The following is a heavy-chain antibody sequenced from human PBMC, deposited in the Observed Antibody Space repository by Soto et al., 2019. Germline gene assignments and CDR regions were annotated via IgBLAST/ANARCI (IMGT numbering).Heavy chain of an antibody. Sequence: QVQLQESGPGLVKPSQTLSLTCTVSGGSISSGGYYWSWIRQHPGKGLEWIGYIYYSGSTYFNPSLKSRVTISVDTSKNQFSLKLSSVTAADTAVYYCARGPYYYGSGSPRYGVVAFDIWGQGTMVTVSS. D-gene: IGHD3-10*01. J-gene: IGHJ3*02. CDR3: ARGPYYYGSGSPRYGVVAFDI. CDR2: IYYSGST. V-gene: IGHV4-31*03. CDR1: GGSISSGGYY.